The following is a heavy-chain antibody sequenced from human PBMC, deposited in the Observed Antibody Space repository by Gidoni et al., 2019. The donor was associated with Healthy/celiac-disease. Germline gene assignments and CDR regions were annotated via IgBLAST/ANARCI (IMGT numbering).Heavy chain of an antibody. J-gene: IGHJ4*02. CDR1: GFTVRSNY. CDR2: IYGGGST. D-gene: IGHD2-15*01. V-gene: IGHV3-53*01. CDR3: ARDSGGSFDY. Sequence: EVQLVASGGGLIQPGRCRRLSCAPSGFTVRSNYMSWVRQAPGKGLEWVLVIYGGGSTYYADSVKGRFTISRDNSKNTLYLQMNSLRAEDTAVYYCARDSGGSFDYWGQGTLVTVSS.